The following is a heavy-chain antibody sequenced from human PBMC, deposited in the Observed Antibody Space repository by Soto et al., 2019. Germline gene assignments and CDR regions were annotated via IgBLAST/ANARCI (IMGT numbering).Heavy chain of an antibody. J-gene: IGHJ6*02. CDR2: IGTAGDP. V-gene: IGHV3-13*05. D-gene: IGHD6-13*01. Sequence: GGSLRLSCAASGFTFSSYDMHWVRQATGKGLEWVSAIGTAGDPYYPGSVKGRFTISRENAKNSLYLQMNSLRAGDTAVYYCARVRRIAAAGTGPYYYYGMDVWGQGTTVTVS. CDR1: GFTFSSYD. CDR3: ARVRRIAAAGTGPYYYYGMDV.